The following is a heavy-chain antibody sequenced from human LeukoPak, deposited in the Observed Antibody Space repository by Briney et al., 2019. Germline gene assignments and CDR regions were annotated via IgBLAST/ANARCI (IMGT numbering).Heavy chain of an antibody. CDR1: GXGFSSGT. J-gene: IGHJ3*01. CDR2: LSGSGRLV. V-gene: IGHV3-21*06. CDR3: ARDLQTGLAFDA. D-gene: IGHD7-27*01. Sequence: GRSLRLSCAASGXGFSSGTMNWVRQAPGKALEWVSSLSGSGRLVWYAASVKGRFTISRDNAANSLFLQMNSLRVEDTAVYYCARDLQTGLAFDAWGQGTVVAVSS.